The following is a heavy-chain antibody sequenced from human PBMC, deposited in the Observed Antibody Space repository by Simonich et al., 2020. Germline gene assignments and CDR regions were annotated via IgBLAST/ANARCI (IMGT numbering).Heavy chain of an antibody. J-gene: IGHJ4*02. CDR3: ARANERDY. D-gene: IGHD1-1*01. CDR2: MICSKSYI. Sequence: EVQLVESGGGLVKPGGSLRLSCAASGFTFSSCSMNLVRQAPGKGLGWDTSMICSKSYIYYADSVKGRFTISRDKAKNSQYLQMNSRRAEDTAVYYCARANERDYWGQGTLVTVSS. V-gene: IGHV3-21*01. CDR1: GFTFSSCS.